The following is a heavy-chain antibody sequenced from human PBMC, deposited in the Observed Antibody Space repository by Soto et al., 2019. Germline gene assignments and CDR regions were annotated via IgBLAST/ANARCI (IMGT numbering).Heavy chain of an antibody. CDR1: AFTVRSNY. CDR3: ARDVMSVAGSADY. CDR2: ISSDGGT. D-gene: IGHD6-19*01. J-gene: IGHJ4*02. V-gene: IGHV3-53*01. Sequence: VGSLRLSCAASAFTVRSNYMSWVRQAPGKGLEWVSTISSDGGTYYTDSVKGRFAISRDNSKNTLYLQMNSLTAEDTAVYYCARDVMSVAGSADYCGQRTLVTVSS.